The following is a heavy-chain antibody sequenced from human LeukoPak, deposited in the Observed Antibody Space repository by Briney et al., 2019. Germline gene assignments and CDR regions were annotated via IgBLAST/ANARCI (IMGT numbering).Heavy chain of an antibody. CDR2: ISYDGSIE. J-gene: IGHJ4*02. D-gene: IGHD3-22*01. CDR3: AKGISSGYFDY. Sequence: WGSLRLSCAASGFTFSSYGMHWVRQAPGKGLEWVAVISYDGSIEYYADSVKGRFSISGDNSKNTLYLQMNSLRAEDTALYYCAKGISSGYFDYWGQGTLVTVSS. V-gene: IGHV3-30*18. CDR1: GFTFSSYG.